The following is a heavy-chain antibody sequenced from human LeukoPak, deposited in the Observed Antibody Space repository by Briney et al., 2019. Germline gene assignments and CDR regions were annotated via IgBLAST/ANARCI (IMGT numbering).Heavy chain of an antibody. J-gene: IGHJ4*02. D-gene: IGHD4-17*01. CDR3: ARENFGDVFDY. Sequence: PGGSLRLSCAVSGFTFSSYSINWVRQAPRKGLELVSFISSSGSTMYYADSVKGRFTISRDNAKNSLYLQMNSLRAEDTAVYYCARENFGDVFDYWGQGTLVTVSS. CDR2: ISSSGSTM. CDR1: GFTFSSYS. V-gene: IGHV3-48*01.